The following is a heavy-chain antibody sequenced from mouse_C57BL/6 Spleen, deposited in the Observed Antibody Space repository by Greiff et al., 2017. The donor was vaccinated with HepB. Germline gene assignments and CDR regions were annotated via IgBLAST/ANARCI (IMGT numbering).Heavy chain of an antibody. V-gene: IGHV1-50*01. Sequence: QVQLQQPGAELVKPGASVKLSCKASGYTFTSYWMQWVKQRPGQGLEWIGEIDPSDSYTNYNQKFKGKATLTVDTSSSTAYMQLSSLTSEDSAVYYCARRDYGSSYGCDYWGQGTTLTVSS. CDR3: ARRDYGSSYGCDY. CDR1: GYTFTSYW. D-gene: IGHD1-1*01. CDR2: IDPSDSYT. J-gene: IGHJ2*01.